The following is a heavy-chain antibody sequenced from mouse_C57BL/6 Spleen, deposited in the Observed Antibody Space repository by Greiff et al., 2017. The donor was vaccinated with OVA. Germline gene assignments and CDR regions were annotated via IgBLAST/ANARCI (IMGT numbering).Heavy chain of an antibody. Sequence: VQLQQSGPELVKPGASVKIPCKASGYTFTDYNMDWVKQSHGKSLEWIGDINPNNGGTIYNQKFKGKATLTVAKSSSTAYMELRCLTSEDTAVYYCARAGLNWDDFDYWGQGTTLTVSS. J-gene: IGHJ2*01. D-gene: IGHD4-1*01. CDR1: GYTFTDYN. CDR2: INPNNGGT. V-gene: IGHV1-18*01. CDR3: ARAGLNWDDFDY.